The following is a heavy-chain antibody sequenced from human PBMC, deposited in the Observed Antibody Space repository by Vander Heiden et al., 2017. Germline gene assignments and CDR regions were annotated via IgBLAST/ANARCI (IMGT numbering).Heavy chain of an antibody. Sequence: EVQLLESGGGLVQPGGSLRLSCAASGFSFSSYAMGWVRQAPGKGLEWVLAISGSGGSTYYADSVKGRFTISRDNSKNTLYLQMNSLRAEDTAVYYCAKELYNWNYAYFDYWGQGTLVTVSS. CDR3: AKELYNWNYAYFDY. J-gene: IGHJ4*02. CDR1: GFSFSSYA. D-gene: IGHD1-7*01. V-gene: IGHV3-23*01. CDR2: ISGSGGST.